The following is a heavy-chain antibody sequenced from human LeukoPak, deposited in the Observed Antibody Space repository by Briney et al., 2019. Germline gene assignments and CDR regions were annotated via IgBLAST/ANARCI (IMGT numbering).Heavy chain of an antibody. CDR1: GITFSSYG. V-gene: IGHV3-30*03. D-gene: IGHD3-22*01. CDR2: ISYDGSDK. Sequence: GGSLRLSCAASGITFSSYGMHWVRQAPGKGLEWVAVISYDGSDKYYTDSVKGRFTISRDNAKNSLYLQMNSLRVEDTAVYYCARGGNSAFYDDRYDYWGQGTLVTVSS. J-gene: IGHJ4*02. CDR3: ARGGNSAFYDDRYDY.